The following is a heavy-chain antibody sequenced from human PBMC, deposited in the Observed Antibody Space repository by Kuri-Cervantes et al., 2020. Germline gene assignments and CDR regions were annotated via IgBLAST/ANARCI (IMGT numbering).Heavy chain of an antibody. D-gene: IGHD4-11*01. CDR1: GGSFSGYY. V-gene: IGHV4-34*01. CDR2: INHSGST. CDR3: ARPTTSTVTYFDY. Sequence: SETLSLTCAVYGGSFSGYYWSWIRQPPGKGLEWIGEINHSGSTNYNPSLKSRVTISVDTPKNQFSLKLSSVTAADTAVYYCARPTTSTVTYFDYWGQGTLVTVSS. J-gene: IGHJ4*02.